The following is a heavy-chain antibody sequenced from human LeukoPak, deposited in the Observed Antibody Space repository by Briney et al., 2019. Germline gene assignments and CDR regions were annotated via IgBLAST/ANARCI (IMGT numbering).Heavy chain of an antibody. V-gene: IGHV1-8*03. CDR1: GYTFTSYD. CDR2: MNPNSGNT. CDR3: AREGSSWYRYYYYYMDV. Sequence: ASVKVSCKASGYTFTSYDINWVRQATGQGLEWMGWMNPNSGNTGYAQKFQGRVTITRNTSISTAYMELSSLRSEDTAVYYCAREGSSWYRYYYYYMDVWGKGTTDTVSS. D-gene: IGHD6-13*01. J-gene: IGHJ6*03.